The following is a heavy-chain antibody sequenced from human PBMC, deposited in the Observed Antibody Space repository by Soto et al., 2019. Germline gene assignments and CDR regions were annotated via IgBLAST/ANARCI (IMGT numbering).Heavy chain of an antibody. D-gene: IGHD2-2*01. Sequence: QVQLVESGGGVGQPGRSLRLSCAASGFTFSSYGMHWVRQAPGKGLEWVAVISYDGSNKYYADSVKGRFTISRDNSKNXLXXQMNSLRADDTAVYYCAKRDCSSTSCRSDYYGMDVWGQGTTVTVSS. V-gene: IGHV3-30*18. CDR1: GFTFSSYG. CDR3: AKRDCSSTSCRSDYYGMDV. CDR2: ISYDGSNK. J-gene: IGHJ6*02.